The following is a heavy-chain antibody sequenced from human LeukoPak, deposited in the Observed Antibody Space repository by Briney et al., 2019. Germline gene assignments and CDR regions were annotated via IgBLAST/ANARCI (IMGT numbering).Heavy chain of an antibody. Sequence: PGGSLRLSCAASGFTFSSYWMSWVRQAPGKGLEWVANIKQDGSEKYYVDSVKGRFTISRDNAKNSLYLQMNSLRAEDTAVYYCARERDGYNYDYYYYMDVWGKGTTVTVSS. V-gene: IGHV3-7*01. CDR2: IKQDGSEK. CDR3: ARERDGYNYDYYYYMDV. CDR1: GFTFSSYW. J-gene: IGHJ6*03. D-gene: IGHD5-24*01.